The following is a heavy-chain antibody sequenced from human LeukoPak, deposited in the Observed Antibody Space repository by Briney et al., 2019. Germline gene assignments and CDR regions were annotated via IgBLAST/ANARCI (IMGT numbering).Heavy chain of an antibody. D-gene: IGHD6-19*01. V-gene: IGHV1-2*02. Sequence: ASVKVSCKASGYTFTGYYMHWVRQAPGQGLEWMGWINPNSGGTNYAQKFQGRVTMTRDTSISTAYMELSRLRSDDTAVYYCARGRAYSSGWLYYFDYWGQGTLVTVSS. CDR1: GYTFTGYY. J-gene: IGHJ4*02. CDR2: INPNSGGT. CDR3: ARGRAYSSGWLYYFDY.